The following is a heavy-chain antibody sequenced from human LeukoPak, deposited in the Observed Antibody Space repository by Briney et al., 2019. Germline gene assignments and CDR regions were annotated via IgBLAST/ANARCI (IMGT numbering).Heavy chain of an antibody. Sequence: SETLSLTCTVSGGSITSATYYWGWIRQPPGKGLEWIGTIYYSGSTYYNPSLESRVTLSVDTSKKQFSLKLSSVTAADTAVYYCARHIDKDVYYDYWGQGTLVTVSS. CDR3: ARHIDKDVYYDY. D-gene: IGHD2-15*01. J-gene: IGHJ4*02. V-gene: IGHV4-39*01. CDR2: IYYSGST. CDR1: GGSITSATYY.